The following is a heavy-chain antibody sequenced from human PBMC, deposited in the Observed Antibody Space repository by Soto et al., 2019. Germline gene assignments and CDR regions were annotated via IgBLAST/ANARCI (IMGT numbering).Heavy chain of an antibody. J-gene: IGHJ4*02. V-gene: IGHV1-18*01. Sequence: ASVKVSCKASGYTFTSYGISWVRQAPGQRLEWMGWISVYNGNTNYAQNLQGRVTMTTDTSTSTAYMELRSLRSDDTAVYYCARALDSSGYYYLDQIDYWGQGTLVTLSS. D-gene: IGHD3-22*01. CDR2: ISVYNGNT. CDR1: GYTFTSYG. CDR3: ARALDSSGYYYLDQIDY.